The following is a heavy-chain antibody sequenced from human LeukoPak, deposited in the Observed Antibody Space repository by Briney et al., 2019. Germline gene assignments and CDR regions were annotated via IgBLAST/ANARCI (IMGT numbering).Heavy chain of an antibody. J-gene: IGHJ4*02. CDR2: IYYSEST. CDR1: GGSISSYY. V-gene: IGHV4-59*01. Sequence: PSETLSLTCTVSGGSISSYYWSWIRQPPGKGLEWIGYIYYSESTNYNPSLKSRVTISVNTSKNQFSLKLSSVTAADTAVYYCARVHSSSWYIYWGQGTLVTVSS. CDR3: ARVHSSSWYIY. D-gene: IGHD6-13*01.